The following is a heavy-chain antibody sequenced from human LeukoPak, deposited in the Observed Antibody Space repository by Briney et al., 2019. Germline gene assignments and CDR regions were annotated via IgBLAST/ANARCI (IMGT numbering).Heavy chain of an antibody. D-gene: IGHD3-10*01. CDR1: GFTFSSYG. V-gene: IGHV3-30*03. Sequence: GGSLRLSCAASGFTFSSYGMHWVRQAPGKGLEWVAVISYDGSNKYYADSVKGRFTISRDNSKNTLYLQMNSLRAEDTAVYYCARDTSSSGSYLFDYWGQGTLVTVSS. CDR3: ARDTSSSGSYLFDY. CDR2: ISYDGSNK. J-gene: IGHJ4*02.